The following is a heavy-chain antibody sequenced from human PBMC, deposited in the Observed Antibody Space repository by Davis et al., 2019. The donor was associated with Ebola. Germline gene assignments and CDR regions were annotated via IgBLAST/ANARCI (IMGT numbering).Heavy chain of an antibody. J-gene: IGHJ6*02. CDR3: AKALGNGSGSYWRYYYYYGMDV. V-gene: IGHV3-30-3*01. Sequence: GESLKISCAASGFTFSSYAMHWVRQAPGKGLGWVAVISYDGSNKYYADSVKGRFTISRDNSKNTLYLQMNSLRAEDTAVYYCAKALGNGSGSYWRYYYYYGMDVWGQGTTVTVSS. CDR2: ISYDGSNK. D-gene: IGHD3-10*01. CDR1: GFTFSSYA.